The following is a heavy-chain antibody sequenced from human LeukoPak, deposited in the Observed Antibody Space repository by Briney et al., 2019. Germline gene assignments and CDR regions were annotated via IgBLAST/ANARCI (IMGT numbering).Heavy chain of an antibody. J-gene: IGHJ4*02. CDR1: GFTFSSYG. CDR3: AKSSYYFDY. CDR2: ISYDGSNK. D-gene: IGHD6-6*01. Sequence: PGGSLRLSCAASGFTFSSYGMHWVRQAPGKGLEWVAVISYDGSNKYYADSVKGRFTISRDNSKNTLYLQMNSLRDEDTAVYYCAKSSYYFDYWGQGTLVTVSS. V-gene: IGHV3-30*18.